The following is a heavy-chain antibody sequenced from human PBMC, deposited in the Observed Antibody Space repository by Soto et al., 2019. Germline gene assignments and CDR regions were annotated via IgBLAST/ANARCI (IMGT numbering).Heavy chain of an antibody. D-gene: IGHD2-2*01. J-gene: IGHJ6*02. CDR3: ARAVRIVVVPAAKLEPYGMDV. CDR2: IYYSGST. V-gene: IGHV4-59*08. Sequence: SETLSLTCTVSGGSISSYYWSWIRQPPGKGLEWIGYIYYSGSTNYNPPLKSRVTISVDTSKNQFSLKLSSVTAADTAVYYCARAVRIVVVPAAKLEPYGMDVWGQRTKVTVS. CDR1: GGSISSYY.